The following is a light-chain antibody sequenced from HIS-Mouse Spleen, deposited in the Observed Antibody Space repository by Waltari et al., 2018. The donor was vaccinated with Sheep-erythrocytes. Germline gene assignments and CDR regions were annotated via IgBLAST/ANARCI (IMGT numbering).Light chain of an antibody. J-gene: IGLJ3*02. Sequence: QSALTQPPSASGSPGQSVTIPCTGTSSDVGGYNYVSWYQQHPGKAPKLMFYEVSKRPSGVPDRFSGSKAGNTASLTGSGLQAEDEADYYCSSYAGSNNWVFGGGTKLTVL. CDR3: SSYAGSNNWV. CDR1: SSDVGGYNY. CDR2: EVS. V-gene: IGLV2-8*01.